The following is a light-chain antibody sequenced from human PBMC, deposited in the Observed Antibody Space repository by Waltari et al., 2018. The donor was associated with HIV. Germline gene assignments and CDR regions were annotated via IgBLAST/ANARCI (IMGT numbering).Light chain of an antibody. J-gene: IGLJ2*01. CDR3: SSYTNSDTVV. CDR1: TSDDGGYNS. V-gene: IGLV2-14*03. CDR2: DVS. Sequence: QSALPQPASVSGSPGQSITISCTGTTSDDGGYNSVSWYQQHPAKAPKLVILDVSNRPSGVSNRFSGSKSGNTASLTISGLQAEDEAYYYCSSYTNSDTVVFGGGTKVTVL.